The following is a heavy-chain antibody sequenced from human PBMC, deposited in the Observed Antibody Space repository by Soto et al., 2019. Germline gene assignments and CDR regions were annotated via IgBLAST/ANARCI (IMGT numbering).Heavy chain of an antibody. CDR1: GGSIISSTHY. J-gene: IGHJ6*02. D-gene: IGHD5-18*01. CDR2: IYYSGST. CDR3: ARQDTAMVRWDYYYGMDV. V-gene: IGHV4-39*01. Sequence: SETLSLTCSVSGGSIISSTHYWGWIRQPPGKGLEWIGSIYYSGSTYYNPSLKSRVTISIDTSKNQFSLKLSSVTAADTAVYYCARQDTAMVRWDYYYGMDVWGQGSTVTVSS.